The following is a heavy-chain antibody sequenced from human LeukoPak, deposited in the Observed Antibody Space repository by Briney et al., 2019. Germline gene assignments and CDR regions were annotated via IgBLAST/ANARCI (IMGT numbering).Heavy chain of an antibody. CDR2: FSYSGST. Sequence: SETLSLTCAVSGGSIGSTDYYLGWIRQPPGKGLEWIGSFSYSGSTYYNPSLKSRVTISVGTSKNQFSLNLSSVTAADTAVYFCARRRVGGPTGYWGQGILVTVSS. D-gene: IGHD4-23*01. CDR1: GGSIGSTDYY. CDR3: ARRRVGGPTGY. V-gene: IGHV4-39*01. J-gene: IGHJ4*02.